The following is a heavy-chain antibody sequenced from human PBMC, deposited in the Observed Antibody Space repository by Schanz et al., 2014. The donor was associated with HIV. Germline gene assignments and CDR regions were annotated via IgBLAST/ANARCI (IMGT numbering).Heavy chain of an antibody. J-gene: IGHJ4*02. CDR3: ARTSFLVQK. V-gene: IGHV3-33*01. Sequence: QVQLVESGGGGVQPGRKGRREGEASGGKGRSVAMHWVRQAPGKGLGWVAVIWYDGSNKYYVDSVQGRFTISRDNSKNTLYLQMNSLRDEDTAVYYCARTSFLVQKWGQGTLVSVSS. CDR2: IWYDGSNK. D-gene: IGHD3-3*01. CDR1: GGKGRSVA.